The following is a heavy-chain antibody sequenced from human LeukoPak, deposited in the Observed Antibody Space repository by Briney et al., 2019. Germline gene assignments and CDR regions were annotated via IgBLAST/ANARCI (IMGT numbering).Heavy chain of an antibody. CDR3: ANFDYYGLGKFDF. D-gene: IGHD3-10*01. CDR1: GGSVSSSSYY. J-gene: IGHJ4*02. V-gene: IGHV4-39*01. CDR2: IYYSGST. Sequence: SETLSLTCTVSGGSVSSSSYYWGWIRQPPGKGLEWIGNIYYSGSTYYNPSLKSRVTLSVDTSKDQFSLKLSSVTAADTAVYYCANFDYYGLGKFDFWGQGTLVTVSS.